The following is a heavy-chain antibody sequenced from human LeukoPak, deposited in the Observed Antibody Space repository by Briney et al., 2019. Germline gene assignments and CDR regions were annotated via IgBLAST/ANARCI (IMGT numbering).Heavy chain of an antibody. V-gene: IGHV3-7*01. CDR2: IGEDGSEK. CDR1: GFTFSSIW. CDR3: ARSYGDYITY. J-gene: IGHJ4*02. Sequence: GGPLRLSCAASGFTFSSIWMTWARQAPGKGLEWVANIGEDGSEKYYADSVKGRFTISRANAKNSLYLQMNSLRAEDTAVYYCARSYGDYITYWGQGTLVTVSS. D-gene: IGHD4-17*01.